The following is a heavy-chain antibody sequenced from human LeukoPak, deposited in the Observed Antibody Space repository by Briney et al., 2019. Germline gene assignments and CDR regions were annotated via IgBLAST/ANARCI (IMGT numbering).Heavy chain of an antibody. CDR3: ARAPLYYYDSSGYSPDAFDI. CDR2: INHSGST. D-gene: IGHD3-22*01. Sequence: GSLRLSCAASGFPFSSHSMIWVRQPPGKGLEWIGEINHSGSTNYNPSLKSRVTISVDTSKNQFSLKLSSVTAADTAVYYCARAPLYYYDSSGYSPDAFDIWGQGTMVTVSS. J-gene: IGHJ3*02. V-gene: IGHV4-34*01. CDR1: GFPFSSHS.